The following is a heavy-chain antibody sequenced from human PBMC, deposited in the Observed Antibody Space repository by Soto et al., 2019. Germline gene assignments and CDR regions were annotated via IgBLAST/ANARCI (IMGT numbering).Heavy chain of an antibody. V-gene: IGHV3-30*18. CDR2: ISYDGSNK. J-gene: IGHJ4*02. D-gene: IGHD3-22*01. CDR1: GFTFSSYG. CDR3: AKDPDYDSSGLFDY. Sequence: GGSLRLSCAASGFTFSSYGMHWVRQAPGKGLEWVAVISYDGSNKYYADSVKGRFTISRDNSKNTLYLQMNSLRAEDTAVYYCAKDPDYDSSGLFDYWGQGTLVIVSS.